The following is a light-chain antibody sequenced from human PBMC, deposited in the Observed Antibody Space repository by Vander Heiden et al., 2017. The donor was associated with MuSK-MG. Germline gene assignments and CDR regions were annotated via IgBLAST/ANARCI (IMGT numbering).Light chain of an antibody. CDR1: QNIVNK. Sequence: EIVMTQSPVTLSVSPGERATLSCRASQNIVNKLAWYQQKPGQAPRLLIFGASTRATGIPARFSGSGYGTEFTLTISSLQSEDSAVYYCQQDKNWPPLTFGGGTKVEIK. V-gene: IGKV3-15*01. CDR3: QQDKNWPPLT. J-gene: IGKJ4*01. CDR2: GAS.